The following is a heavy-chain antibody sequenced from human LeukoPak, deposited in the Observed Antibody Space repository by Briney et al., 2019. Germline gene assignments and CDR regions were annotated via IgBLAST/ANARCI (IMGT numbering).Heavy chain of an antibody. CDR3: ARGPYIGMAHAEFDP. Sequence: GGSLRLSCAASGFTFSSYSMNWVRQAPGKGLEWVSYISSSSSTIYYADSVKGRFTISRDNAKNSLYLQMNSLRAEDTAVYYCARGPYIGMAHAEFDPWGQGTQVTVSS. CDR1: GFTFSSYS. CDR2: ISSSSSTI. J-gene: IGHJ5*02. V-gene: IGHV3-48*01. D-gene: IGHD5-18*01.